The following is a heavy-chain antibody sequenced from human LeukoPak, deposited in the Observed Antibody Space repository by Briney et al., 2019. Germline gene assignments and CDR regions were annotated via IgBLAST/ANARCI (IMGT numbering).Heavy chain of an antibody. D-gene: IGHD3-10*01. CDR2: INDGNGNT. V-gene: IGHV1-3*01. Sequence: ASVKVSCKASGYAFTSYAMHWVRQAPGQRLEWMGWINDGNGNTKYSQKFQGRVTITRDTSASTAYMELSSLRSEDTAVYYCASLVGGPLGYWGQGTLVTVSS. CDR1: GYAFTSYA. J-gene: IGHJ4*02. CDR3: ASLVGGPLGY.